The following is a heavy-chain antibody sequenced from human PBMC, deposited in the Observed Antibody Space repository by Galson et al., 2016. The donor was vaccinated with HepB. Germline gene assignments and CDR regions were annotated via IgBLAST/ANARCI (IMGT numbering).Heavy chain of an antibody. V-gene: IGHV3-30*18. CDR2: ISYDGNTK. J-gene: IGHJ6*02. D-gene: IGHD3-3*01. CDR1: GLSFSTYG. Sequence: SLRLSCAASGLSFSTYGMHWVRQAPGTGLEWVAVISYDGNTKHYAGSVKGRFTIPRDNSKNTLYLQMNSLRAEDTAVYYCAKDRWLRFFVEGRGGGMDVWGQGTTVTVSS. CDR3: AKDRWLRFFVEGRGGGMDV.